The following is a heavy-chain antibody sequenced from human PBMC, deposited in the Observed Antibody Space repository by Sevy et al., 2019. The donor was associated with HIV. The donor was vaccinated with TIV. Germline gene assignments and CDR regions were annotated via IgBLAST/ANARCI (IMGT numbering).Heavy chain of an antibody. J-gene: IGHJ6*03. CDR3: ARAGYYDSSGPRVGYYYYYYMYV. V-gene: IGHV3-20*01. D-gene: IGHD3-22*01. CDR2: INWNGGST. CDR1: GFTFDDYG. Sequence: GGSLRLSCAASGFTFDDYGMSWVRQAPGKGLEWVSGINWNGGSTGYADSVKGRFTISRDNAKNSLYLQMNSLRAEDTALYHCARAGYYDSSGPRVGYYYYYYMYVWGKGTTVTVSS.